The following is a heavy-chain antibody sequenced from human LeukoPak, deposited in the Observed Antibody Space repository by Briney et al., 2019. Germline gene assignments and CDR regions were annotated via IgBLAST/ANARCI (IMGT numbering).Heavy chain of an antibody. CDR2: LYSGGNT. Sequence: PGGSLRLSCAASGFILSSSYMNWVRQAPGKGLEGVSVLYSGGNTYYADSVRGRFTISRHNSNNTPYLQMNSMRAEDTAVYYCARESGSGGWGGFDYWGQGILVTVSS. V-gene: IGHV3-53*04. J-gene: IGHJ4*02. CDR1: GFILSSSY. CDR3: ARESGSGGWGGFDY. D-gene: IGHD6-19*01.